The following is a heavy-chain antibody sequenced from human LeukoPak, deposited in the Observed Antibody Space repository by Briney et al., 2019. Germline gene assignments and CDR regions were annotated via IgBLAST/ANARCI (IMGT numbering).Heavy chain of an antibody. V-gene: IGHV3-23*01. Sequence: HPGGSLRLSCAASGFTFSFYAMTWVRQAPGKGLEWVSGIDGRGSPTYYADSVKGRFTISRDNSKNTLYLLLNSLRAEDTAVYYCARFHDFWRWGQGTLVTVSS. CDR3: ARFHDFWR. CDR2: IDGRGSPT. D-gene: IGHD3-3*01. J-gene: IGHJ4*02. CDR1: GFTFSFYA.